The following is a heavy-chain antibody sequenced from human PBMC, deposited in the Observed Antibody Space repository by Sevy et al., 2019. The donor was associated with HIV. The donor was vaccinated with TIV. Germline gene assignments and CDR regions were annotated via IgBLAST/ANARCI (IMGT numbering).Heavy chain of an antibody. V-gene: IGHV4-31*03. CDR3: AREYTDWDCSSTSCYTNWFDP. CDR1: GGSISSGGYY. CDR2: IYYSGST. D-gene: IGHD2-2*02. Sequence: SETLSLTCTVSGGSISSGGYYWSWIRQHPGKGLEWIGYIYYSGSTYYNPSLKSRVTISVDTSKNQFSLKLSSVTAADTAVHYCAREYTDWDCSSTSCYTNWFDPWGQGTLVTVSS. J-gene: IGHJ5*02.